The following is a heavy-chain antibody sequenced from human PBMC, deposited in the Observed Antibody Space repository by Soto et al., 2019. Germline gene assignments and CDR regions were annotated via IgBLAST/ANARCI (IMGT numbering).Heavy chain of an antibody. J-gene: IGHJ4*02. CDR1: GGTFSSYA. Sequence: ASVKVSCKASGGTFSSYAISWVRQAPGQGLEWMGGIIPIFGTANYAQKFQGRVTITADESTSTAYMELSSLRSEDTAVYYCATFDYGDYHRFDYWGQGTLVTVSS. D-gene: IGHD4-17*01. CDR3: ATFDYGDYHRFDY. CDR2: IIPIFGTA. V-gene: IGHV1-69*13.